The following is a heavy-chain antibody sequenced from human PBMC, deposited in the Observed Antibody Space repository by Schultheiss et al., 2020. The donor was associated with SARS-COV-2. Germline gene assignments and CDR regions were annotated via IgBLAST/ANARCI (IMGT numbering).Heavy chain of an antibody. V-gene: IGHV1-2*04. D-gene: IGHD3-10*01. J-gene: IGHJ5*02. CDR1: GYTFSDHY. Sequence: ASVKVSCKASGYTFSDHYMHWVRQAPGQGLEWMGWINPNSGGTNYAQKFQGWVTMTRDTSTSTAYMELSRLRSDDTAVYYCAREPITMVRGVIIKWFDPWGQGTLVTVSS. CDR3: AREPITMVRGVIIKWFDP. CDR2: INPNSGGT.